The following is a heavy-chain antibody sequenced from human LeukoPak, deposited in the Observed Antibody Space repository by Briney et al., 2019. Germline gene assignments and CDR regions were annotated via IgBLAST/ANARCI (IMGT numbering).Heavy chain of an antibody. V-gene: IGHV4-59*02. CDR1: GGSVSDYY. Sequence: SETLSLTCGVSGGSVSDYYGSSSREPPGKGVEWRGTISSNGGTTYHTSITSRVPISVDTSKTHFSLTLRSVTAADTAAYYCASFRDGYYPNGAFDIWGQGTMVTVSS. CDR3: ASFRDGYYPNGAFDI. CDR2: ISSNGGT. D-gene: IGHD3-22*01. J-gene: IGHJ3*02.